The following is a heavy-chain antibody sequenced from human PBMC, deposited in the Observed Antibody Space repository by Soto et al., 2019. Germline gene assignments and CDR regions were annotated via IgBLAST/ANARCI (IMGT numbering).Heavy chain of an antibody. J-gene: IGHJ6*02. V-gene: IGHV3-73*02. CDR3: TSSALIDYYYYYGMDV. Sequence: EVQLVESGGGLVQPGGSLKLSCAASGFTFSGSAMHWVRQASGKGLEWVGRIRSKANSYATAYAASVKGRFTISRDDSKNKAYLQMNSLKTEDPAVYYCTSSALIDYYYYYGMDVWGQGTTVTVSS. CDR1: GFTFSGSA. CDR2: IRSKANSYAT. D-gene: IGHD3-22*01.